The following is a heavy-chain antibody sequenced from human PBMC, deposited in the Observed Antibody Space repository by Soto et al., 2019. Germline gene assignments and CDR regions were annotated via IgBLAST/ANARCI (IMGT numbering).Heavy chain of an antibody. J-gene: IGHJ4*02. CDR1: GGTFSRHA. CDR3: ARDKRAGGSYRFDY. CDR2: IIPIFGTA. D-gene: IGHD1-26*01. V-gene: IGHV1-69*06. Sequence: QVQLVQSGAEVRKPGSSVKVSCKASGGTFSRHAISWVRQAPGQGLEWMGGIIPIFGTANYAQKFQGRVTITADKSTSTAYMELSSLRSEDTAVYYCARDKRAGGSYRFDYWGQGTLVTVSS.